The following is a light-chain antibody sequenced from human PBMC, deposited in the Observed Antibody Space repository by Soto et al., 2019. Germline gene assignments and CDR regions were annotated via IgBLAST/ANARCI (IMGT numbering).Light chain of an antibody. CDR2: AAS. CDR1: QGISSW. J-gene: IGKJ5*01. Sequence: DIQMTQFPSYVSASVGDRVSITCRASQGISSWLGWYQQKPGKPPKLLIYAASSLQSGVPSRFSGSASGTDFTLTISSLQPEDSATYYCQQANSFPITFGQGTRLEI. V-gene: IGKV1-12*01. CDR3: QQANSFPIT.